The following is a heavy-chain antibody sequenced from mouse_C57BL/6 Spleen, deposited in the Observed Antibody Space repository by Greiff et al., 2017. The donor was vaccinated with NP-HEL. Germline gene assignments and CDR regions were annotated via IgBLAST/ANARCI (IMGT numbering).Heavy chain of an antibody. CDR1: GYTFTDYE. CDR3: TTGYGSRYVGY. Sequence: QVQLKQSGAELVRPGASVTLSCKASGYTFTDYEMHWVKQTPVHGLEWIGAIDPENGGTAYNQKFKGKAIMTADKSSSTAYMELRSLTSEDTAVYYCTTGYGSRYVGYWGQGTSLTVSS. CDR2: IDPENGGT. V-gene: IGHV1-15*01. J-gene: IGHJ2*02. D-gene: IGHD1-1*01.